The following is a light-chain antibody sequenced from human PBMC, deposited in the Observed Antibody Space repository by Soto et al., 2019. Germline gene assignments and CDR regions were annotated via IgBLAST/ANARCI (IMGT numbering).Light chain of an antibody. CDR2: DAS. CDR1: QSVSSY. V-gene: IGKV3-11*01. CDR3: QQSSNWPHT. Sequence: EIVLTQSPATLSLSPGERATLSCRASQSVSSYLAWYQQKPGQAPRLLIYDASNRATGIPARFSGSGSGTDFTLTISRLAPEYFAFYYRQQSSNWPHTFGQGTRLEIK. J-gene: IGKJ5*01.